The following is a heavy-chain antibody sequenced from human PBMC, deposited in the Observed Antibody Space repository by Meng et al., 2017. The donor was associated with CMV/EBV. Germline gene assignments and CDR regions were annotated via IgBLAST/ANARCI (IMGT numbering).Heavy chain of an antibody. J-gene: IGHJ5*02. D-gene: IGHD3-3*01. CDR3: ARKRYDFWSGYFGP. CDR1: GGSISSSTW. Sequence: VSGGSISSSTWWSWVRQPPGKGLEWIGEIYHSGSTNYNPSLKSRVTISVDKSKNQFSLKLSSVTAADTAVYYCARKRYDFWSGYFGPWGQGTLVTVSS. V-gene: IGHV4-4*02. CDR2: IYHSGST.